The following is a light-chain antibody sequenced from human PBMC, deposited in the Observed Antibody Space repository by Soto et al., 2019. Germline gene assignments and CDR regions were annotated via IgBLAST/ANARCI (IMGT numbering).Light chain of an antibody. CDR3: QQYGGSPET. CDR1: QSFRGL. V-gene: IGKV3-11*01. Sequence: LLTQSPVRLLLPPGLRPXGHCRASQSFRGLLAWYQQKPGQAPRLLIYDAYNRATGIPPRFSGSGSGTDFTLTISGLEPEDFATYYCQQYGGSPETFGQGTKVDIK. J-gene: IGKJ1*01. CDR2: DAY.